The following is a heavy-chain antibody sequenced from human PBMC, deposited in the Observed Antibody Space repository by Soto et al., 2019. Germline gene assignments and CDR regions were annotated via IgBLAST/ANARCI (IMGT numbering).Heavy chain of an antibody. CDR1: GYTFTSYY. Sequence: QVQLVQSGAEVKKPGASVKVSCKASGYTFTSYYVHWIRQAPGQGLEWMGIINASGGRTTYAPKFQGRVTMPRDTSTSTVYMELSSLTSEDTATYFCGRILPPATFDYWGQGTLVTVSS. CDR2: INASGGRT. J-gene: IGHJ4*02. V-gene: IGHV1-46*03. D-gene: IGHD2-21*02. CDR3: GRILPPATFDY.